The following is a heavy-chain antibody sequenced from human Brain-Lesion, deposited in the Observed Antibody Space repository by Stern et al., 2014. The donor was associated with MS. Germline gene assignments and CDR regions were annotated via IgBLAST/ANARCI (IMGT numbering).Heavy chain of an antibody. CDR1: GYTLTEFS. J-gene: IGHJ4*02. D-gene: IGHD1-26*01. Sequence: QVQLVQSGAEVKKPGASVKVSCKVSGYTLTEFSMHWVRQAPRKGLEWMGGFDPEDGETIYAQKFQGRVTMTEDTSTDTAYMELSSLRSEETAVYYCATLSPGAGGNYYRHFDYWGQGTLVTVSS. CDR2: FDPEDGET. V-gene: IGHV1-24*01. CDR3: ATLSPGAGGNYYRHFDY.